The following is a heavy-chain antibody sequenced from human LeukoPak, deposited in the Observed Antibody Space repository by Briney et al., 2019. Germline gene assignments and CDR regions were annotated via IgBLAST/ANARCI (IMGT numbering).Heavy chain of an antibody. CDR3: ARDGSNWNYVGSRAFDI. D-gene: IGHD1-7*01. J-gene: IGHJ3*02. Sequence: GRSLRLSCAASGFTFSSYAMHWVRQAPGKGLEWVAVISYDGSNKYYADSVKGRFTISRDNSKNTLYLQMNSLRAEDTAVYYCARDGSNWNYVGSRAFDIWGQGTMVTVSS. CDR1: GFTFSSYA. V-gene: IGHV3-30-3*01. CDR2: ISYDGSNK.